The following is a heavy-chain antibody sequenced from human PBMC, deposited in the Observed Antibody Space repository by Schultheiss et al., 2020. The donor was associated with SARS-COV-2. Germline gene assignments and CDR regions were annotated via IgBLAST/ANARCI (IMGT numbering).Heavy chain of an antibody. CDR1: GGSFSGYY. CDR3: ARTYYGDHSEYYFDH. CDR2: INHSGST. J-gene: IGHJ4*02. Sequence: SETLSLTCAVYGGSFSGYYWSWIRQPPGKGLEWIGEINHSGSTYYNPSLKSLVTISVDTSKNQFSLKLSSVTAADTAVYYCARTYYGDHSEYYFDHWGQGALVTVSS. D-gene: IGHD4-17*01. V-gene: IGHV4-34*01.